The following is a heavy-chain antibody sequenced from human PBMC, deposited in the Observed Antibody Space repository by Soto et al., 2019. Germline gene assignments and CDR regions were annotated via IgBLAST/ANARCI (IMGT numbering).Heavy chain of an antibody. Sequence: GESLKISCKGSGYSFTSYWIGWVRQMPGKGLEWMGIIYPGDSDTRYSPSFQGQVTISADKSISTAYLQWSSLKASDTAMYYCARLVPCGWYEFASYAFDIWGQGTMVTVSS. CDR2: IYPGDSDT. V-gene: IGHV5-51*01. CDR1: GYSFTSYW. D-gene: IGHD6-19*01. CDR3: ARLVPCGWYEFASYAFDI. J-gene: IGHJ3*02.